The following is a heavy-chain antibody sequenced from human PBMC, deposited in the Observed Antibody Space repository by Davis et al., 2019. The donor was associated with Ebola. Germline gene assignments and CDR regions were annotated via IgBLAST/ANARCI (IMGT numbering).Heavy chain of an antibody. D-gene: IGHD5-12*01. J-gene: IGHJ4*02. CDR2: IRYDGSNK. CDR1: GFTFSSYG. V-gene: IGHV3-30*02. Sequence: GESLKISCAASGFTFSSYGMHWVRQAPGKGLEWVAFIRYDGSNKYYADSVKGRFTISRDNSKNTLYLQMNSLRAEDTAVYYCARDAFSGRIDYWGQGTLVTVSS. CDR3: ARDAFSGRIDY.